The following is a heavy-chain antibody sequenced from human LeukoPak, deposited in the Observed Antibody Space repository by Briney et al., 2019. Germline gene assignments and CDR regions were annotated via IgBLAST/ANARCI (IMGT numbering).Heavy chain of an antibody. V-gene: IGHV4-38-2*02. CDR3: ARDSRYCSGASCYS. CDR2: IHHPGST. J-gene: IGHJ4*02. Sequence: SETLSLTCTVSGYSISSGYWGWVRQPPGKGLEWIGSIHHPGSTYYNPSLKSRVTISIDTSKNQFSLKLGSVTAADTAVYYCARDSRYCSGASCYSWGQGTLVTVSS. CDR1: GYSISSGY. D-gene: IGHD2-2*01.